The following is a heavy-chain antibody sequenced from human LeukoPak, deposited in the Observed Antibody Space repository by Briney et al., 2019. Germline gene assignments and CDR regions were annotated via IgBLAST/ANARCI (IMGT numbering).Heavy chain of an antibody. CDR3: ARDRYYGSGAFYNVFDY. D-gene: IGHD3-10*01. J-gene: IGHJ4*02. CDR1: GGTFSSYA. Sequence: VASVKVSCKASGGTFSSYAISWVRQAPGQGLEWMGRIDPNSGVTNYAQKFQGRVTVTRDTSISTAYMDLSRLRSDDTAVYYCARDRYYGSGAFYNVFDYWGQGTLVTVSS. CDR2: IDPNSGVT. V-gene: IGHV1-2*06.